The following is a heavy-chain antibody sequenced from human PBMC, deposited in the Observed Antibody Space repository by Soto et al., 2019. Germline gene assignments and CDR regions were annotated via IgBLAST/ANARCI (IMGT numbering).Heavy chain of an antibody. V-gene: IGHV1-69*13. Sequence: SVKVSCKASGGTFSSYATSWVRQAPGQGLEWMGGIIPIFGTANYAQKFQGRATITADESTSTAYMELSSLRSEDTAVYYCARCMASTVTNNWSDPWGQGTLVTVSS. CDR3: ARCMASTVTNNWSDP. CDR1: GGTFSSYA. J-gene: IGHJ5*02. D-gene: IGHD4-17*01. CDR2: IIPIFGTA.